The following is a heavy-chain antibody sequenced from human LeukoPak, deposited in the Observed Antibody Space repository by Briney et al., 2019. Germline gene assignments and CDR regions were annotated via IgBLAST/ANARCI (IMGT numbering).Heavy chain of an antibody. V-gene: IGHV3-74*01. CDR3: ARSRYSYLSID. Sequence: PGGSLRLSCAASGFTFNNYWMHWVRQGPGKGLVWVSRINTDGSNSNYADSVKGRFTISRDNAKNTLYLQMNSLRAEDTAVHYCARSRYSYLSIDSGQGTLVTVSS. J-gene: IGHJ4*01. CDR2: INTDGSNS. CDR1: GFTFNNYW. D-gene: IGHD6-13*01.